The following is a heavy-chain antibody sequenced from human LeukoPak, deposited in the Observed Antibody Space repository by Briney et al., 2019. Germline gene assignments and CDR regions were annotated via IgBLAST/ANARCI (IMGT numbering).Heavy chain of an antibody. J-gene: IGHJ4*02. CDR1: GFTFSSYG. V-gene: IGHV3-33*06. CDR3: AKEAMVVTLDY. D-gene: IGHD4-23*01. CDR2: IWYDGSNK. Sequence: GGSLRLPCAASGFTFSSYGMHWVRQAPGKGLEWVAVIWYDGSNKYYADSVKGRFTISRDNSKNTLYLQMNSLRAEDTAVYYCAKEAMVVTLDYWGQGTLVTVSS.